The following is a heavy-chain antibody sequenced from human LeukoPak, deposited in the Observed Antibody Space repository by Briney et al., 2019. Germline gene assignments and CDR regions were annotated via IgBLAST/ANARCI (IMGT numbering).Heavy chain of an antibody. CDR3: AKGAGPPWFDP. CDR2: MSSSGIS. V-gene: IGHV4-61*02. Sequence: SETLSLTCTVSGGSISSESYYWSWIRQPAGKGLEWIGRMSSSGISTYSPSLKSRVTISIDTSRNQFSMNLNSVTAADTAVYYCAKGAGPPWFDPWGQGTLVTVSS. J-gene: IGHJ5*02. D-gene: IGHD6-19*01. CDR1: GGSISSESYY.